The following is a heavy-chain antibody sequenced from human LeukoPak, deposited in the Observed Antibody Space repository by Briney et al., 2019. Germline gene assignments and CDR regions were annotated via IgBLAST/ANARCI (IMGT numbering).Heavy chain of an antibody. CDR2: IYHSGST. J-gene: IGHJ4*02. D-gene: IGHD2-15*01. Sequence: SGTLSLTCAVSGGSISSSNWWSWVRQPPGKGLEWIGEIYHSGSTNYNPSLKSRVTISVDTSKNQFSLKLSSVTAADTAVYYCARGCSGGSCYLGTFDYWGQGTLVTVSS. V-gene: IGHV4-4*02. CDR1: GGSISSSNW. CDR3: ARGCSGGSCYLGTFDY.